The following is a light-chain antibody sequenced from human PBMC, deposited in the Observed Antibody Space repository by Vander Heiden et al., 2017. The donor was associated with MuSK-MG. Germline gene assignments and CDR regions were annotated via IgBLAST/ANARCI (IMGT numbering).Light chain of an antibody. CDR2: AAS. V-gene: IGKV1-39*01. Sequence: DIQMTQSPSSLSASVGDRVTITRRASQSISSYLNWYQQKPGTAPRLLIYAASSLQSGVPSRFSGSGSGTDFTLTISSLQPEDFATYYCQQSYSTPPTFGGGTKVEIK. CDR1: QSISSY. CDR3: QQSYSTPPT. J-gene: IGKJ4*01.